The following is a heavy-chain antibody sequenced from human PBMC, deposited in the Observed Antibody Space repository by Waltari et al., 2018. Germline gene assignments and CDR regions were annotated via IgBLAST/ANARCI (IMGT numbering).Heavy chain of an antibody. CDR1: GFIFSDYY. V-gene: IGHV3-11*01. D-gene: IGHD5-12*01. J-gene: IGHJ6*02. CDR2: ISNTGSIT. CDR3: ARSEMATPDYYFYGMDV. Sequence: QMQLVESGGGLVKPGGSLRLSCVASGFIFSDYYFSWIRQAPGRGLEWVAHISNTGSITHYRDTVKGRFTISRDNAKNSVFLEMNTLGAEDTAIYYCARSEMATPDYYFYGMDVWGQGTTITVSS.